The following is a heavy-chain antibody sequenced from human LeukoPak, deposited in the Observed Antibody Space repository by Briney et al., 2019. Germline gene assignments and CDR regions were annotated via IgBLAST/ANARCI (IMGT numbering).Heavy chain of an antibody. CDR2: IYYSGST. D-gene: IGHD3-22*01. V-gene: IGHV4-59*01. Sequence: KPSETLSLTCTVSGGSISSYYWSWIRQPPGKGLEWIGYIYYSGSTNYNPSLKSRVTISVDTSKNQFSLKLSSVTAADTAVYYCARDSYLLNYYYDSSGYRPPQYWFDPWGQGTLVTVSS. CDR1: GGSISSYY. J-gene: IGHJ5*02. CDR3: ARDSYLLNYYYDSSGYRPPQYWFDP.